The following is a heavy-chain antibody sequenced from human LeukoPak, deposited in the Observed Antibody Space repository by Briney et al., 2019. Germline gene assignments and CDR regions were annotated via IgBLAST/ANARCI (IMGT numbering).Heavy chain of an antibody. Sequence: PGGSLRLSCAASGFTFSNYGMHWVRQAPGKGLEWVAFIRYDGSNKYYVDSVKGRFTISRDNSKNTLSLQMSSLRAEDTAVYFCAKDAFRGYSYGYRVSMVWFDQWGQGILVTVSS. CDR1: GFTFSNYG. V-gene: IGHV3-30*02. CDR2: IRYDGSNK. D-gene: IGHD5-18*01. J-gene: IGHJ5*02. CDR3: AKDAFRGYSYGYRVSMVWFDQ.